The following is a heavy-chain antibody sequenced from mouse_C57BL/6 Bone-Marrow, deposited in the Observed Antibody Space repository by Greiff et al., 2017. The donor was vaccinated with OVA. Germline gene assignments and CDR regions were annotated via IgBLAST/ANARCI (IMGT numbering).Heavy chain of an antibody. CDR3: ARVYYYGYAMDY. J-gene: IGHJ4*01. V-gene: IGHV8-8*01. D-gene: IGHD1-1*01. CDR2: IWWDDDK. CDR1: GFSLSTFGMG. Sequence: QVTLKVSGPGILQPSQTLSLSCSFSGFSLSTFGMGVGWIRQPSGKGLEWLAHIWWDDDKYYNPALKSRLTISRDTAKNQVFLKIAKVDTADAATDFCARVYYYGYAMDYWGTGTSVTVSS.